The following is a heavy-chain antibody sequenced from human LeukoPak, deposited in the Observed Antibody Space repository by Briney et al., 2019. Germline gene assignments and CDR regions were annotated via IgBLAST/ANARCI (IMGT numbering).Heavy chain of an antibody. CDR1: GFTFRSYG. CDR3: AKDLVSLTDYGDYVPDY. CDR2: ISYDGSNK. J-gene: IGHJ4*02. V-gene: IGHV3-30*18. Sequence: PGRSLRLSCAASGFTFRSYGMHWVRQAPGKGLEWVAVISYDGSNKYYADSVKGRFTISRDNSKNTLYLQMNSLRAEDTAVYYCAKDLVSLTDYGDYVPDYWGQGTLVTVSS. D-gene: IGHD4-17*01.